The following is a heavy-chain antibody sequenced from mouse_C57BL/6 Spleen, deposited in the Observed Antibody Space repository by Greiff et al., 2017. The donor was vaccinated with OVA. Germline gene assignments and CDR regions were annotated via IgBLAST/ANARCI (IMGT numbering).Heavy chain of an antibody. V-gene: IGHV1-26*01. Sequence: EVQLQQSGPELVKPGASVKISCKASGYTFTDYYMNWVKQSHGKSLEWIGDINPNNGGTSYNQKFKGKATLTVDQSSSPAYLELRSLTSEDSAVYYCAIPFLQGYFDVWGTGTTVTVSS. CDR2: INPNNGGT. D-gene: IGHD3-2*02. CDR1: GYTFTDYY. J-gene: IGHJ1*03. CDR3: AIPFLQGYFDV.